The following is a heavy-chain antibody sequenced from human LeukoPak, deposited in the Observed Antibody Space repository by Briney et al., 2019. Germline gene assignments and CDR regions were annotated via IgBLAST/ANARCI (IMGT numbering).Heavy chain of an antibody. J-gene: IGHJ4*02. Sequence: SETLSLTCTVSGGSISTYYWSWIRQPPGKGLEWIGYIYYSGSANYNPSLKSRVTISVDTSKNQFSLKLSSVTAADTAVYYCARDPYASGGIDYWGQGTLVTVSS. CDR1: GGSISTYY. CDR2: IYYSGSA. CDR3: ARDPYASGGIDY. D-gene: IGHD3-10*01. V-gene: IGHV4-59*01.